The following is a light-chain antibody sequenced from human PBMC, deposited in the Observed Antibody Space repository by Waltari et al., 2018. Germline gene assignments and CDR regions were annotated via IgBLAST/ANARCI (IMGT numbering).Light chain of an antibody. J-gene: IGKJ5*01. Sequence: DIQLTQSPSFLSASVGDRVTITCRASQGISSYLAWYQQKPGKAPKLLIYAASTLQSGVPSRFSGSGPGTEFTLTISSLQPEDFATYYCQQLTLFGQGTRLEIK. CDR2: AAS. CDR3: QQLTL. V-gene: IGKV1-9*01. CDR1: QGISSY.